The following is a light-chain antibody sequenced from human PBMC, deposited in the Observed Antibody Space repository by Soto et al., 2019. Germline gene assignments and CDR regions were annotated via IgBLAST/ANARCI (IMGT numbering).Light chain of an antibody. CDR2: DVT. V-gene: IGLV2-11*01. J-gene: IGLJ1*01. Sequence: QSVLTQPRSVSGSPGQSVTISCTGTSSDVGCHNYVSWYQQHPDKAPKLMIFDVTKRPSGVPDRFSVSKSGNTASLTISGPQAEDEANYYCCSYAGSYSDVFGTGTRSPS. CDR3: CSYAGSYSDV. CDR1: SSDVGCHNY.